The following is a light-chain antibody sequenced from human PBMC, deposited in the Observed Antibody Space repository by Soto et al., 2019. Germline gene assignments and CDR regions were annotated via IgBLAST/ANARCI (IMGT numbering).Light chain of an antibody. V-gene: IGKV3-20*01. J-gene: IGKJ2*01. CDR2: GAS. Sequence: EIVMTQSPGTLSLSPGERATISCRSSQVIGSRYLAWYHQKSGQAPRLLIYGASSRATGIPDRFSGSGSGTDFTLTSSRLEAEDFGVYYCQQFGSSIPHTFGQGTKLEIK. CDR1: QVIGSRY. CDR3: QQFGSSIPHT.